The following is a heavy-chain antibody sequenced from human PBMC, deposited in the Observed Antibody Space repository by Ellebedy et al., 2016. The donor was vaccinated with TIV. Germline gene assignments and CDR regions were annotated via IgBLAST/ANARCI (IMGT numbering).Heavy chain of an antibody. Sequence: SETLSLTCTVSGGSISSYYWSWIRQPPGRGLECIGYIYYSGSTNYNPSLKSRVTMSVDTSKNQFSLKLSSVTAADTAVYYCARLSHQIPDWGQGILVTVSS. CDR3: ARLSHQIPD. V-gene: IGHV4-59*08. J-gene: IGHJ4*02. CDR2: IYYSGST. CDR1: GGSISSYY.